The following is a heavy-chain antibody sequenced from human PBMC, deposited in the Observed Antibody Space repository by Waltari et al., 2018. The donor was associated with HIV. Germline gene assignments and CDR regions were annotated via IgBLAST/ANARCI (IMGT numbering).Heavy chain of an antibody. CDR1: DFPFNNYW. CDR3: AREALYDSSGYYFDY. D-gene: IGHD3-22*01. Sequence: EVQLVESGGGLVQPGGSLRLSCAASDFPFNNYWMTWVRQAPGKGLEWVANIKQDESEKYYVDSVKGRFIISRDNAKNSLFLQMNSLRAEDTAVYYCAREALYDSSGYYFDYWGQGTLVTVSS. J-gene: IGHJ4*02. V-gene: IGHV3-7*01. CDR2: IKQDESEK.